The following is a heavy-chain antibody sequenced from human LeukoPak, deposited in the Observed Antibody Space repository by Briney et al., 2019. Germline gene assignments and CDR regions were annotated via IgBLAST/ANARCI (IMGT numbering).Heavy chain of an antibody. CDR3: ARDSFSGWYFFDY. CDR1: GGSISSYY. V-gene: IGHV4-59*12. D-gene: IGHD6-19*01. CDR2: IYYSGGT. Sequence: KSSETLSLTCTVSGGSISSYYWSWIRQPPGKGLEWIGYIYYSGGTNYNPSLKSRVTISVDTSKNQFSLKLSSVTAADTAVYYCARDSFSGWYFFDYWGQGTLVTVSS. J-gene: IGHJ4*02.